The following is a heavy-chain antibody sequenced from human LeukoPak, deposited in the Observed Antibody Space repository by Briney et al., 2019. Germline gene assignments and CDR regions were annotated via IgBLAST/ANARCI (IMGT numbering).Heavy chain of an antibody. Sequence: ASVKVSCKASGYTFTSYVISWVRQAPGQGLEWMGWISAYNGNTNYAQKLQGRVTMTTDTSTSTAYMELRSLRSDDTAVYYCARSPKRHYYDGSGYYVGDYWGQGTLVTVSS. J-gene: IGHJ4*02. CDR3: ARSPKRHYYDGSGYYVGDY. D-gene: IGHD3-22*01. V-gene: IGHV1-18*01. CDR1: GYTFTSYV. CDR2: ISAYNGNT.